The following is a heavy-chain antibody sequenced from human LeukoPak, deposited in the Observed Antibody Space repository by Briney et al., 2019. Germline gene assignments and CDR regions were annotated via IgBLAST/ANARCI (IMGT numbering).Heavy chain of an antibody. CDR1: GFTFSNHA. Sequence: PGGSLRLSCAASGFTFSNHAMMWVRQAPGRGLEWVSAISGGGVSTYYTDSVKGRFTISRDNSKNTLYLQMNSLRAEDTAVYYCAKNPANFDWSSDYWGQGTLVTVSS. V-gene: IGHV3-23*01. CDR2: ISGGGVST. J-gene: IGHJ4*02. CDR3: AKNPANFDWSSDY. D-gene: IGHD3-9*01.